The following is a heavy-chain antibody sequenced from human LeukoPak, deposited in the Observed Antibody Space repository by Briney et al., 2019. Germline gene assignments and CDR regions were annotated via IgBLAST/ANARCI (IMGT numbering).Heavy chain of an antibody. J-gene: IGHJ4*02. V-gene: IGHV4-59*08. CDR1: GASFSSYR. Sequence: SETLSLTCTVSGASFSSYRVSWVRQPPGRGLEWIGYTHYSGTTNYNPSLRSRLTMSVDTSKNQFSLKLTSVPAEDTAVYYCLTVDATMGVDYGGQGTLVTVSS. CDR2: THYSGTT. CDR3: LTVDATMGVDY. D-gene: IGHD5-18*01.